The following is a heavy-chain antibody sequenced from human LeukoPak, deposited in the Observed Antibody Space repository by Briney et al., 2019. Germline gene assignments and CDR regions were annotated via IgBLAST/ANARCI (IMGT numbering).Heavy chain of an antibody. V-gene: IGHV3-15*01. CDR3: TTGSITIFGVVITTFDY. J-gene: IGHJ4*02. D-gene: IGHD3-3*01. CDR1: GFTFRNAW. CDR2: IKTKTDGGTT. Sequence: PGGSLRLSCAASGFTFRNAWMSWVRQAPGKGLEWVGLIKTKTDGGTTDYAAPVKGRFTISRDDSKNTLYLQMNSLKTEDTAVYYCTTGSITIFGVVITTFDYWGQGTLVTVSS.